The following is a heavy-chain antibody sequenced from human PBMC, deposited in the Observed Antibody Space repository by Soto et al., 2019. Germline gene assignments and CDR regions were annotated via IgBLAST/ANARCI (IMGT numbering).Heavy chain of an antibody. CDR3: ATQTIELAGPYYYCMGV. Sequence: ASVKVSCKASGYTFTSYYMHWVRQAPGQGLEWMGIINPSGGSTSYAQKFQGRVTMTRDTSTSTAYMELSSLRSEDTAVYYCATQTIELAGPYYYCMGVHRQRTTFTTSS. CDR2: INPSGGST. CDR1: GYTFTSYY. D-gene: IGHD6-19*01. V-gene: IGHV1-46*01. J-gene: IGHJ6*02.